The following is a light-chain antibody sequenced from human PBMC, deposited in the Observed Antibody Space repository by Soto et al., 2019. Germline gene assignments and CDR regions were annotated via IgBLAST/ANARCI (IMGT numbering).Light chain of an antibody. V-gene: IGKV1-5*01. CDR1: QTISTW. Sequence: DSRFTQSPYTLSASIGDRVTITCRASQTISTWLAWYQQKPGQAPKLLIHDASSLKSGVPSRFSGSGSGTEFTLTISRQPPDDFAPYFRAQPHTYWTFGQAPQVDIK. CDR3: AQPHTYWT. J-gene: IGKJ1*01. CDR2: DAS.